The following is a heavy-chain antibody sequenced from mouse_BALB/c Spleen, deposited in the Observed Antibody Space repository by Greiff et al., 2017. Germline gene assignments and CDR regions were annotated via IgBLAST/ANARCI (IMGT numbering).Heavy chain of an antibody. Sequence: EVMLVESGGGLVQPGGSLRLSCATSGFTFTDYYMSWVRQPPGKALEWLGFIRNKANGYTTEYSASVKGRFTISRDNSQSILYLQMNTLRAEDSATYYCARSIMRAMDYWGQGTSVTVSS. CDR2: IRNKANGYTT. J-gene: IGHJ4*01. V-gene: IGHV7-3*02. CDR3: ARSIMRAMDY. D-gene: IGHD2-3*01. CDR1: GFTFTDYY.